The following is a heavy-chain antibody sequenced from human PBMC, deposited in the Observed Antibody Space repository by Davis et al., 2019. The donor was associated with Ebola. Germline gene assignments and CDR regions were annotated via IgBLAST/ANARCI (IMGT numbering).Heavy chain of an antibody. CDR1: GFTFSSYD. V-gene: IGHV3-13*01. D-gene: IGHD4-11*01. CDR2: IGTAGDT. CDR3: ARGGGYSNYDAFYYGMDV. Sequence: GGSLRLSCAASGFTFSSYDMHWVRQAPGKGLEWVSAIGTAGDTYYPGSVKGRFTISRENAKNSLYLQMNSLRAGDTAVYYCARGGGYSNYDAFYYGMDVWGKGTTVTVSS. J-gene: IGHJ6*04.